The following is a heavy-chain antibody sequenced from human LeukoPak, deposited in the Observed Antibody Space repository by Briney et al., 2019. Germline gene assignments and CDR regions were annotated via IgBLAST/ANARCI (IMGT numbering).Heavy chain of an antibody. CDR1: GYTFTGYY. D-gene: IGHD3-16*02. CDR2: INPNSGGT. CDR3: ARGPDIMITFGGVIVHFGY. J-gene: IGHJ4*02. V-gene: IGHV1-2*02. Sequence: ASVKVSCKASGYTFTGYYMHWVRQAPGQGLEWMGWINPNSGGTNYAQKFQGRVTMTRDTSISTAYMELSRLRSDDTAVYYCARGPDIMITFGGVIVHFGYWGQGTLVTVSS.